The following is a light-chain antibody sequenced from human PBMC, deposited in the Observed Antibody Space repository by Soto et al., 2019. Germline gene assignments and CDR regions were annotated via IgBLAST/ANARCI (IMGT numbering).Light chain of an antibody. Sequence: EIVLTQSPATLSLSPGERATLSCGASQSVSSSYLAWYQRKPGLAPRLLIYDASSRATGIPDRFSGSGSGTDFTLTISRLEPEDFAVYYCQQYGSFTWTFGQGTKVEIK. CDR2: DAS. V-gene: IGKV3D-20*01. J-gene: IGKJ1*01. CDR1: QSVSSSY. CDR3: QQYGSFTWT.